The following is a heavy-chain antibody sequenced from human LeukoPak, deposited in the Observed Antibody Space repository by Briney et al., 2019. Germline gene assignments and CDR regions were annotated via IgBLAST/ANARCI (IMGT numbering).Heavy chain of an antibody. CDR2: LNADGSST. V-gene: IGHV3-74*01. Sequence: GGSLRLSCAASGFSLSLSTSWMHWVRQAPGKRLVWVSRLNADGSSTNYADSVKGRFTISRDNAMNTLYLQMNSLRAEDTAVYYCARDSHYYYYMDVWGKGTTVIVSS. CDR1: GFSLSLSTSW. J-gene: IGHJ6*03. CDR3: ARDSHYYYYMDV.